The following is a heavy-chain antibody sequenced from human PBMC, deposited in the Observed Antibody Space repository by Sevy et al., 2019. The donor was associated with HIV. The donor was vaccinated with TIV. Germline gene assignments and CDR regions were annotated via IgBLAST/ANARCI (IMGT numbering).Heavy chain of an antibody. D-gene: IGHD3-3*01. CDR2: INPSGGST. V-gene: IGHV1-46*01. J-gene: IGHJ6*02. CDR1: GYTFTSYY. Sequence: ASVKVSCKASGYTFTSYYMHWVRQAPGQGLEWMGIINPSGGSTSYAQKFQGRVTMTRDTSTSTVYMELSSLGSEDTAGYYCAGARWTYVLWGGQSPPHYYYGMDVWGQGTTVTVSS. CDR3: AGARWTYVLWGGQSPPHYYYGMDV.